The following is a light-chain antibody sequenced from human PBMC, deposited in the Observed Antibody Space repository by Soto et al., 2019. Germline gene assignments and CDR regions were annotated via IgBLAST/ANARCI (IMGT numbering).Light chain of an antibody. Sequence: DVVLPESPLSLPVILGQAASISCSSRQSLAYSDGITYLSWFHQRPGQSPRRLIYKVSNRDSGVPDRFSGSGSVTDFTLKISRVEAEDVGVYYCMQGIHWPPYTFGQGTKLDIK. J-gene: IGKJ2*01. CDR2: KVS. V-gene: IGKV2-30*01. CDR3: MQGIHWPPYT. CDR1: QSLAYSDGITY.